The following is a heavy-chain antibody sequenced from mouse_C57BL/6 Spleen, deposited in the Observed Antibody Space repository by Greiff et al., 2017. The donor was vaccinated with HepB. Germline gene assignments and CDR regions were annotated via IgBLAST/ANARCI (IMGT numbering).Heavy chain of an antibody. V-gene: IGHV3-6*01. D-gene: IGHD1-1*01. CDR3: ARDPYGSIFDY. CDR1: GYSITSGYY. J-gene: IGHJ2*01. CDR2: ISYDGSN. Sequence: EVKLQESGPGLVKPSQSLSLTCSVTGYSITSGYYWNWIRQFPGNKLEWMGYISYDGSNNYNPSLKNRISITRDTSKNQFFLKLNSVTTEDTATYYCARDPYGSIFDYWGQGTTLTVSS.